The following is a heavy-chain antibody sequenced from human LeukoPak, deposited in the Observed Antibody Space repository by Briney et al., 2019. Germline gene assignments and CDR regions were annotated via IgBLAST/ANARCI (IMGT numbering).Heavy chain of an antibody. J-gene: IGHJ5*02. D-gene: IGHD2-2*01. V-gene: IGHV4-59*01. CDR2: IYHSGTT. Sequence: PSETLSLTCTVSGGSISTYYWSWIRQPPGKGLEWIGYIYHSGTTNYNPSLKSRVTISVDTSKNQFSLKLSSVTAADTAVYYCARVVDCSSTSCYAENWFDPWGQGTLVTVSS. CDR1: GGSISTYY. CDR3: ARVVDCSSTSCYAENWFDP.